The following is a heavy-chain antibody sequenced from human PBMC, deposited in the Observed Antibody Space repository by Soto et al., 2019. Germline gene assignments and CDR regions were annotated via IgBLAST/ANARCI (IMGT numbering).Heavy chain of an antibody. CDR2: ISSSSSYI. Sequence: GSLRLSCAASGFTFSSYSMNWVRQAPGKGLEWVSSISSSSSYIYYADSVKGRFTISRDNAKNSLYLQMNSLRAEDTAVYYCARDRIAAAGTSGMDVWGQGTTVTVSS. J-gene: IGHJ6*02. CDR1: GFTFSSYS. D-gene: IGHD6-13*01. V-gene: IGHV3-21*01. CDR3: ARDRIAAAGTSGMDV.